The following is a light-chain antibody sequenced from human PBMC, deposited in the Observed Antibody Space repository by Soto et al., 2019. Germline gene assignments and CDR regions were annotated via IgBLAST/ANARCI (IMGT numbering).Light chain of an antibody. V-gene: IGLV2-18*02. CDR3: TSIITSDTWV. CDR2: EVN. Sequence: QSALTQPPSVSGSPGQSVTISCTGTGSDFGRYNRVSWYQHTPGTPPKLVIYEVNNRPSGVPDRFSGSRSGNTASLTISGLQAEDDDYYYSTSIITSDTWVLGGGTKVTVL. CDR1: GSDFGRYNR. J-gene: IGLJ3*02.